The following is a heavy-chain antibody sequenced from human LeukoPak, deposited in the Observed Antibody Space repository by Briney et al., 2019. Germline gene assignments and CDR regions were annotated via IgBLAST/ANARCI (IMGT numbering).Heavy chain of an antibody. V-gene: IGHV3-11*04. CDR3: ARGDCSATSCYYFDN. D-gene: IGHD2-15*01. Sequence: GGSLRLSRAASGLRFSGHYMSWIRQAPGKGLEWISYISSTITTIYYADSVKGRFTISRDNAKNSLYLQMISLRAEDTAVYYCARGDCSATSCYYFDNWGQGTLVTVSS. J-gene: IGHJ4*02. CDR2: ISSTITTI. CDR1: GLRFSGHY.